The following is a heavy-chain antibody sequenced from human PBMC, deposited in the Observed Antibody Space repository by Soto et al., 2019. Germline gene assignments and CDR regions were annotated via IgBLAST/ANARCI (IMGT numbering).Heavy chain of an antibody. Sequence: SETMSLTCTVSGGYISSYYWSWIRPPPGKGLEWIGYIYYSGSTNYNPSLKSRVTISVDTSKNQFSLKLSSVTAADTAVYYCARDRRSYYYYYMDVWGKGTTVTVSS. CDR3: ARDRRSYYYYYMDV. CDR1: GGYISSYY. J-gene: IGHJ6*03. CDR2: IYYSGST. V-gene: IGHV4-59*01.